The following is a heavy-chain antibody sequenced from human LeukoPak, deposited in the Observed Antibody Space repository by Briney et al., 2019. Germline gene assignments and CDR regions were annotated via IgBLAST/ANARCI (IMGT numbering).Heavy chain of an antibody. CDR2: IYPGDADT. V-gene: IGHV5-51*01. Sequence: GESLKISCKGSGFSFTRYWIGWVRQMPGKGLEWMGLIYPGDADTRYSPSFQGQVTISADKSISTAYLQWSSLKASDTAMYYCARPRGMITFGGVIAPGNDAFDIWGQGTMVTVSS. D-gene: IGHD3-16*02. J-gene: IGHJ3*02. CDR1: GFSFTRYW. CDR3: ARPRGMITFGGVIAPGNDAFDI.